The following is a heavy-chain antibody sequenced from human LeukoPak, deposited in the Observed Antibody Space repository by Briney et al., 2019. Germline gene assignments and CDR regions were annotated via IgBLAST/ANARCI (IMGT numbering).Heavy chain of an antibody. CDR1: GFTFSSYS. J-gene: IGHJ6*02. CDR3: ARWVVAAAGTYYYYYGMDV. V-gene: IGHV3-21*01. CDR2: ISSSSSYI. Sequence: GGSLRLSCAASGFTFSSYSMNWVRQAPGKGLEWVSSISSSSSYIYYADSVKGRFTISRDNTKNSLYLQMNSLRAEDTAVYYCARWVVAAAGTYYYYYGMDVWGQGTTVTVSS. D-gene: IGHD6-13*01.